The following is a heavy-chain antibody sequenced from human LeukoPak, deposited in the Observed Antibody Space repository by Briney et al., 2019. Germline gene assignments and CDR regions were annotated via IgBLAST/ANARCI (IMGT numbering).Heavy chain of an antibody. CDR2: ISGSGGST. D-gene: IGHD3-10*01. CDR3: ARFRDGSGSYSDFDY. CDR1: GFTFSSYA. Sequence: GGSLRLSCAASGFTFSSYAMSWVRQAPGKGLEWVSAISGSGGSTYYADSVKGRFTISRDNSKNTLYLQMNSLRAEDTAVYYCARFRDGSGSYSDFDYWGQGSLVTVSS. V-gene: IGHV3-23*01. J-gene: IGHJ4*02.